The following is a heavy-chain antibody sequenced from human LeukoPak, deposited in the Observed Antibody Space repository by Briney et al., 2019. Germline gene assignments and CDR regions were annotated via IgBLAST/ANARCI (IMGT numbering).Heavy chain of an antibody. J-gene: IGHJ4*02. Sequence: GGSLRLSCAASGFTLSNYAMHWVRQAPGKGLVWVSRINSDGSSINYADSVKGRFTMFRDNAKNTLFLQMNSLRAEDTAVYYCARSDSGQIDYWGQGTLVTVSS. CDR3: ARSDSGQIDY. CDR1: GFTLSNYA. D-gene: IGHD5-12*01. CDR2: INSDGSSI. V-gene: IGHV3-74*01.